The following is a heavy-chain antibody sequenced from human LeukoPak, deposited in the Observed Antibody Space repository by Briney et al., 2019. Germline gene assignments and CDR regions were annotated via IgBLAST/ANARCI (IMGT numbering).Heavy chain of an antibody. V-gene: IGHV3-11*06. D-gene: IGHD1-26*01. CDR1: GFTFSDYY. CDR2: ISSSSSYT. CDR3: ARAGGSYQDDAFDI. J-gene: IGHJ3*02. Sequence: GASLRLSCAASGFTFSDYYMSWIRQAPGKGLEWVSYISSSSSYTNYADSVKGRFTISRDNAKNSLYLQMNSLRAEDTAVYYCARAGGSYQDDAFDIWGQGTMVTVSS.